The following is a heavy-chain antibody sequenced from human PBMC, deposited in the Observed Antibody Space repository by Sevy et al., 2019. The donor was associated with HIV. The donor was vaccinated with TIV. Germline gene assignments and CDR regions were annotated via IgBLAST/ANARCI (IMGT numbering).Heavy chain of an antibody. Sequence: GGSLRLSCAASGFTFDDYAMHWVRQAPGKGLEWVSGISWNSGSIGYADSVKGRFAISRDNAKNSLYLQMNSLRAEDTALYYCAKDSGGDWNYAFCYWGQGTLVTVSS. J-gene: IGHJ4*02. D-gene: IGHD1-7*01. CDR2: ISWNSGSI. CDR1: GFTFDDYA. CDR3: AKDSGGDWNYAFCY. V-gene: IGHV3-9*01.